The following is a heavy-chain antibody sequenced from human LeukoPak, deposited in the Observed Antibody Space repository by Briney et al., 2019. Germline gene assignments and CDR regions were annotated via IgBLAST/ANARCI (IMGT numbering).Heavy chain of an antibody. CDR2: IIPIFGTA. Sequence: ASVKVSCKASGGTFSSYAISWVRRAPGQGLEWMGGIIPIFGTANYAQKFQGRVTITADKSTSTAYMELSSLRSEDTAVYYCARARIAAAGDYFDYWGQGTLVTVSS. J-gene: IGHJ4*02. D-gene: IGHD6-13*01. CDR3: ARARIAAAGDYFDY. V-gene: IGHV1-69*06. CDR1: GGTFSSYA.